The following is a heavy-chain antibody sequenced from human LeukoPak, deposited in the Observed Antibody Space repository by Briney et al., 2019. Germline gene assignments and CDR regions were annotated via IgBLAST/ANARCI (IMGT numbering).Heavy chain of an antibody. J-gene: IGHJ4*02. CDR3: AKTGHFSGSYLDC. D-gene: IGHD1-26*01. Sequence: PGGSLRLSCAASGFTFSTYEMNWVRQAPGKGLEWVSYISPSGTTIYYAESVKGRFTISRDNAKNSVYLQMNSLRVEDMALYYCAKTGHFSGSYLDCWGQGALVTVSS. CDR1: GFTFSTYE. V-gene: IGHV3-48*03. CDR2: ISPSGTTI.